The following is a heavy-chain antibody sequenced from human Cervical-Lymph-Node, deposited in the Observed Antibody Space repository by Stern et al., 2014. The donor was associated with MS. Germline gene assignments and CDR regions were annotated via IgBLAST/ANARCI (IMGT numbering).Heavy chain of an antibody. CDR1: GYTFNSYY. Sequence: EQLVQSGAAMRKPGASVRISCEASGYTFNSYYIHWVRQVLGQELEGVALCNPSVSRTTYAQRFQGRVSVTGDTSTSTVYMELTGLTSEDTAVYYCARVLSLATSDSWGQGTLVVVSS. CDR3: ARVLSLATSDS. V-gene: IGHV1-46*02. D-gene: IGHD1-1*01. CDR2: CNPSVSRT. J-gene: IGHJ4*02.